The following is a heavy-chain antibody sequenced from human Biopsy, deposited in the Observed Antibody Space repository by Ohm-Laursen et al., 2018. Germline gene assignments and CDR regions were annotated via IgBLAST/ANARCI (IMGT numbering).Heavy chain of an antibody. Sequence: TLSLTCPVSGGSVSSNVAYWAWIRQPPGKGLESIGSIFYSGITYYNPSLQSRVTMSVDTSKNQFSLNVTSVTAADTAVYYCARRPTGFWFDPWGQGTLVIVSS. CDR2: IFYSGIT. CDR1: GGSVSSNVAY. J-gene: IGHJ5*02. V-gene: IGHV4-39*01. CDR3: ARRPTGFWFDP.